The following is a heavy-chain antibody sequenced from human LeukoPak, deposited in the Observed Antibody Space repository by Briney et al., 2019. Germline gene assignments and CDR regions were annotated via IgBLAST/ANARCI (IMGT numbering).Heavy chain of an antibody. D-gene: IGHD5-18*01. CDR1: GFTFSSYG. J-gene: IGHJ5*02. CDR2: ISYDGSNK. Sequence: GGSLRLSCAASGFTFSSYGMHWVRQAPGKGLEWVAVISYDGSNKYYADSVKSRFTISRDNSKNTLYLQMNSLRAEDTAVYYCARDRDGYSYGWNWFDPWGQGTLVTVSS. V-gene: IGHV3-30*19. CDR3: ARDRDGYSYGWNWFDP.